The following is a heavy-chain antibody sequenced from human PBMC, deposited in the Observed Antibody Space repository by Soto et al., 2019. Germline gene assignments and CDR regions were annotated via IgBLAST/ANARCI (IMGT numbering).Heavy chain of an antibody. Sequence: QVQLVESEGGVVQPGRSLRLSCAASGFTFSSFGMHWVRQAPGKGLEWVAVISYDGSNKYYADSVKGRFTISRDNSKNTLYLQMNSLRAEDTAIYYCAKDRGYTYGRGFDYWGQGTLVTVSS. V-gene: IGHV3-30*18. CDR1: GFTFSSFG. J-gene: IGHJ4*02. D-gene: IGHD5-18*01. CDR3: AKDRGYTYGRGFDY. CDR2: ISYDGSNK.